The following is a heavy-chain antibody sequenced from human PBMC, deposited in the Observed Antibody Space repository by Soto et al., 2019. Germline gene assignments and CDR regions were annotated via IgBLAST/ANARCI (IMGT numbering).Heavy chain of an antibody. CDR2: IWFDGSNK. D-gene: IGHD4-17*01. Sequence: GGSLRLSCAASGFTFGNYDVHWVRQASGKGLEWVAVIWFDGSNKNYADSVKGRFTISRDNSKSTLYLQMNSLRAEDTAVYYWTRDSDYGDMKWFDPWGQGTLVTVSS. CDR3: TRDSDYGDMKWFDP. J-gene: IGHJ5*01. CDR1: GFTFGNYD. V-gene: IGHV3-33*01.